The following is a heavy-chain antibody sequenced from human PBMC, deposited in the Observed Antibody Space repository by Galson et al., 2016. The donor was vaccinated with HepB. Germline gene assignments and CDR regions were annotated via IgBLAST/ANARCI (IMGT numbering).Heavy chain of an antibody. D-gene: IGHD4-17*01. V-gene: IGHV3-49*03. CDR2: IRSRLYGGTA. Sequence: SLRLSCAASGFNFGDDAMSWFRQAPGKGLEWVGFIRSRLYGGTAEYAASVKGRVTVSREDPKSIAYLQMNSLKTEDTAVYYCARALYGDYGYYFDYWGQGILVTVSS. CDR1: GFNFGDDA. CDR3: ARALYGDYGYYFDY. J-gene: IGHJ4*02.